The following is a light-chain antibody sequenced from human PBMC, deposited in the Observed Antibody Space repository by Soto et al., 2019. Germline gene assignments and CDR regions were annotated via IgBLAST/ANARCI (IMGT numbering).Light chain of an antibody. CDR3: QQSYSTPIT. Sequence: DIPMTQSPSSLSASVGDRVTITCRASQSISSYLNWYQQKPGKAPKLLIYAASSLQSGVPSRFSGSGSGTAFTLTISSLQPEDFATYYCQQSYSTPITFGQGTRLEIK. CDR1: QSISSY. CDR2: AAS. J-gene: IGKJ5*01. V-gene: IGKV1-39*01.